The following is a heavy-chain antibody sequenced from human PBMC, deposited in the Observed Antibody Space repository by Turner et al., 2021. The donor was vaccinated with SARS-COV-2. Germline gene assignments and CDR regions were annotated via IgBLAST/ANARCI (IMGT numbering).Heavy chain of an antibody. CDR1: GGSISNNNYY. Sequence: QLQLQESGPGLVKPSETLSLTCTVSGGSISNNNYYWGWIRQSPGKGLEWIGTVYYSGSTYYNPSLKSRVTISVDTSKNQFSLKLSSVTAADTAVYCCARHGLDILTGVFDYWGQGILVTVSS. J-gene: IGHJ4*02. V-gene: IGHV4-39*01. CDR3: ARHGLDILTGVFDY. CDR2: VYYSGST. D-gene: IGHD3-9*01.